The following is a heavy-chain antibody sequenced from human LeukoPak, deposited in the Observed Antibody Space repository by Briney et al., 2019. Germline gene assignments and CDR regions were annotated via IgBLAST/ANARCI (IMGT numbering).Heavy chain of an antibody. J-gene: IGHJ4*02. Sequence: PSETLSLTCTVSGGSISSYYWSWIRQPPGKGLEWIGYIYYSGSTNYNPSLKSRVTISVDTSKNQFSLKLSSVTAADTAVYYCASQPYDFWSGYYTAHFDYWGQGTLVTVSS. CDR3: ASQPYDFWSGYYTAHFDY. CDR1: GGSISSYY. CDR2: IYYSGST. D-gene: IGHD3-3*01. V-gene: IGHV4-59*12.